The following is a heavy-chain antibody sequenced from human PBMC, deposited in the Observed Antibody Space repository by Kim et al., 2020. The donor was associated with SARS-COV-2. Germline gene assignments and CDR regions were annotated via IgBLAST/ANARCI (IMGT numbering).Heavy chain of an antibody. CDR1: GFNFNSYS. CDR2: ISSSSSTV. D-gene: IGHD3-10*01. Sequence: GGSLRLSCTVSGFNFNSYSMNWVRQAPGKGLEWVSYISSSSSTVYYAGSVRGRFTISRDNAKNSHFLQMNSLRDDDTAVYYCARCPLSMTMVRGMITTTLFGYCDMDAWGQGTTVTVS. CDR3: ARCPLSMTMVRGMITTTLFGYCDMDA. J-gene: IGHJ6*02. V-gene: IGHV3-48*02.